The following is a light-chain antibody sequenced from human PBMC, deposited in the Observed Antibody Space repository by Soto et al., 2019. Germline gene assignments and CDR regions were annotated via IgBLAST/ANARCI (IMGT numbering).Light chain of an antibody. CDR1: SSDVGAYDF. V-gene: IGLV2-14*03. CDR3: SSYTSGGTLV. J-gene: IGLJ1*01. Sequence: QSALTQPASVSGSPGQSITISCTGSSSDVGAYDFVSWYQQHAGQAPKLMIYDVITRPSGVSNRFSGSKSGNTASLTISGLHDEDEATYYCSSYTSGGTLVFGGGTKVTVL. CDR2: DVI.